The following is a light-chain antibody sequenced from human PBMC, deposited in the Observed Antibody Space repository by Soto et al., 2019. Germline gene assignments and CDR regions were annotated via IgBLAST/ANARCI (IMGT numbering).Light chain of an antibody. CDR3: QQYNNLPFS. CDR2: DAS. V-gene: IGKV3-11*01. J-gene: IGKJ5*01. CDR1: QSVSSY. Sequence: ESMLIQPPATLSLSKGERATLSCRASQSVSSYLAWYQQKPGQAPRLLIYDASNRATGIPARFSGSGSGTDFTLTISGLQSEDFAVYFCQQYNNLPFSFGQGTLLEIK.